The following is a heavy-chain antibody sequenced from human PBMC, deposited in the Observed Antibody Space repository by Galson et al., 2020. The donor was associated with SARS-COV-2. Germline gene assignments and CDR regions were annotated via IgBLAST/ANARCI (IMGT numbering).Heavy chain of an antibody. J-gene: IGHJ4*02. V-gene: IGHV3-9*03. CDR3: AKGRLAAAAVTVGFDY. Sequence: SLKISCAASGFTFDDYAMHWVRQAPGKGLEWVSGISWNSGSIGYADSVKGRFTISRDNAKNSLYLQMNSLRAEDMALYYCAKGRLAAAAVTVGFDYWGQGTLLTVSS. CDR2: ISWNSGSI. CDR1: GFTFDDYA. D-gene: IGHD6-13*01.